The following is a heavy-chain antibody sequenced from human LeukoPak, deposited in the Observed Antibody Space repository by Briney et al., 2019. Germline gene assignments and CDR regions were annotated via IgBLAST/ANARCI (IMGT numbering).Heavy chain of an antibody. J-gene: IGHJ4*02. CDR3: AKGDPVSGVY. CDR1: GFAFSTYW. CDR2: INQDGSGT. V-gene: IGHV3-7*01. D-gene: IGHD3-16*01. Sequence: GGSLTLSCPASGFAFSTYWMTWVRQAPGKGLEWVANINQDGSGTYYVDSVTGRFTISRDNAKSSLYLQVNSLRAEDSAVYYCAKGDPVSGVYWGRGTLVTVSS.